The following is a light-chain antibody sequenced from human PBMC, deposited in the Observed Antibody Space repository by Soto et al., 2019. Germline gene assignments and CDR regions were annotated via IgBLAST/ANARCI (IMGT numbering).Light chain of an antibody. Sequence: EIVMTQSPATLSVSPGERATLSCRASQSVSNNLAWYQQKPGQAPSLLIYGASTRATGIPARFSGSGSGTEFTLTISSLQSEDFAVYYCQQYNNWPLWTFSQGTKVEIK. CDR2: GAS. CDR1: QSVSNN. J-gene: IGKJ1*01. V-gene: IGKV3-15*01. CDR3: QQYNNWPLWT.